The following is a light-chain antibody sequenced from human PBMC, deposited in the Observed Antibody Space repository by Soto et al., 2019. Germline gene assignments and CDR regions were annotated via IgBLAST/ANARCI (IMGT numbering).Light chain of an antibody. J-gene: IGKJ1*01. CDR1: QSIGSS. CDR2: KAS. CDR3: QQYTTYWT. Sequence: DIKMTQSPSTLSASVGDRVTITCRASQSIGSSLAWYQQKPGKAPKLLIYKASTLKSGVPSRFSGSGSGTEFTLTISSLQSDDFATYYCQQYTTYWTFGQGTKVDIK. V-gene: IGKV1-5*03.